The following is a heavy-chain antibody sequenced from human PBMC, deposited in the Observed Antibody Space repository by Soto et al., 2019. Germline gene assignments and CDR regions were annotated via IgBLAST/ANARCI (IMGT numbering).Heavy chain of an antibody. CDR3: ARGTAAGTYLDY. CDR1: GGSFSGYY. D-gene: IGHD6-13*01. CDR2: INHSGST. Sequence: SETLSLTCAVYGGSFSGYYWSWIRQPPGKGLEWIGEINHSGSTNYNPSLKSRVTISVDTSKNQFSLKLSSVTAADTAVYYCARGTAAGTYLDYWGQGTLVTVFS. J-gene: IGHJ4*02. V-gene: IGHV4-34*01.